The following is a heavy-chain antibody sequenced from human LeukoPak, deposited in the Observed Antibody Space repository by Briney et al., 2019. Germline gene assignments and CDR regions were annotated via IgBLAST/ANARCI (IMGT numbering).Heavy chain of an antibody. CDR2: MNPNNDNT. V-gene: IGHV1-8*01. CDR1: GFRFTGYD. J-gene: IGHJ5*02. D-gene: IGHD2-2*02. CDR3: VRDGEGAAISVNYWFDP. Sequence: ASVKVSCKASGFRFTGYDINWVRQASGQGLEWMGWMNPNNDNTGYAQKFQGRVTMTRDTSISTAYMELRGLRSEDTAVYYCVRDGEGAAISVNYWFDPWGQGTLVTVSS.